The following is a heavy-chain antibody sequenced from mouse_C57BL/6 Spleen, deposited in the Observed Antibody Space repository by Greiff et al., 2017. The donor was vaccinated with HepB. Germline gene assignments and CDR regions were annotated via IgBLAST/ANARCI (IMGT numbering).Heavy chain of an antibody. CDR2: ISDGGSYT. V-gene: IGHV5-4*01. CDR3: ARSWDPSWFAY. D-gene: IGHD4-1*01. J-gene: IGHJ3*01. CDR1: GFTFSSYA. Sequence: EVQLVESGGGLVKPGGSLKLSCAASGFTFSSYAMSWVRQTPEKRLEWVATISDGGSYTYYPDNVKGRFTISRDNAKNNLYLQMSHLKSEDTAMYYCARSWDPSWFAYWGQGTLVTVSA.